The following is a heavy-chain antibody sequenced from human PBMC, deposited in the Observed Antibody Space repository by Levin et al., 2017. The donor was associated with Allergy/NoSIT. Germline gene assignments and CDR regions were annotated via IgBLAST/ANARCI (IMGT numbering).Heavy chain of an antibody. CDR1: GGTFSSYA. V-gene: IGHV1-69*06. CDR2: IIPIFGTA. Sequence: SVKVSCKASGGTFSSYAISWVRQAPGQGLEWMGGIIPIFGTANYAQKFQGRVTITADKSTSTAYMELSSLRSEDTAVYYCARVTMVRGVPDYWGQGTLVTVSS. CDR3: ARVTMVRGVPDY. J-gene: IGHJ4*02. D-gene: IGHD3-10*01.